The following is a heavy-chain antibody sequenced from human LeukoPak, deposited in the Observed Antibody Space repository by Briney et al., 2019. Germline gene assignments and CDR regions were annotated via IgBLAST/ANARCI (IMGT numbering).Heavy chain of an antibody. CDR1: GFTVNSNY. Sequence: GGSLRLSCAASGFTVNSNYMSWVRQAPGKGLEWVSVIYSGGSTYYADSVKGRFTISRDNSKNTLYLQMNSLRAEDTAVYYCARERNRAVDYWGQGTLVTVSS. CDR3: ARERNRAVDY. CDR2: IYSGGST. V-gene: IGHV3-53*01. J-gene: IGHJ4*02.